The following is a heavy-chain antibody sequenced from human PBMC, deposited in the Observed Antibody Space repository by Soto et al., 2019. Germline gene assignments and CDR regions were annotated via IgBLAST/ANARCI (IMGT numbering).Heavy chain of an antibody. Sequence: QVKLVQSGAEVKKPGASVKVSCEASGYSFTSYDISWVRQAAGQGLEWMGWMTPHTGYTGFAQKFQGRVTMTRNTPLSTAYMELSSLRSEDTAVYYCARGFLYYGSGSHFPIWGQGTMVTVSS. V-gene: IGHV1-8*01. D-gene: IGHD3-10*01. CDR3: ARGFLYYGSGSHFPI. CDR2: MTPHTGYT. CDR1: GYSFTSYD. J-gene: IGHJ3*02.